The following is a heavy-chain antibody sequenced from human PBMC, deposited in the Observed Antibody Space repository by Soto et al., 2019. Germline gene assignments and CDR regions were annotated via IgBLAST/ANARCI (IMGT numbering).Heavy chain of an antibody. J-gene: IGHJ5*02. CDR1: GGSINSYY. Sequence: SETLSLTCTVSGGSINSYYWSWIRQPPGMGLEWIGCISYSGSTHYNPSLKSRVALSVDTSKNQFSLKLSSVTAADTAVYYCARLTISLVRGVPNWFDPWGHGTLVTVSS. D-gene: IGHD3-10*01. V-gene: IGHV4-59*08. CDR3: ARLTISLVRGVPNWFDP. CDR2: ISYSGST.